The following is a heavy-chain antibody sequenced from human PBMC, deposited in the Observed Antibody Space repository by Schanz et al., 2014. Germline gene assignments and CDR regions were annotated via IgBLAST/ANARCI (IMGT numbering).Heavy chain of an antibody. Sequence: EVQLVESGGGLVQPGGSLRLSCAASGFTVSNNFMTWVRQAPGKGLEWVSVMYMDGTTFYADSVKGRFTHSRDNSRDTMYLHMNSLRAEDTAVYYCARDLGLDVWGQGTTVTVSS. CDR3: ARDLGLDV. J-gene: IGHJ6*02. V-gene: IGHV3-53*01. CDR1: GFTVSNNF. CDR2: MYMDGTT.